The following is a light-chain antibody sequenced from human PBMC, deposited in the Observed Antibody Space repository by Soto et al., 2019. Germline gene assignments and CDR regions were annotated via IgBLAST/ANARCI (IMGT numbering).Light chain of an antibody. V-gene: IGKV1-39*01. Sequence: DVQMTQSPSSLSASVGDRVTITCRASQHISTYLAWYQQKPGKAPCLLMFASSLQSGAPPRCSASGSATHFTLTIGCLHHADFDTYYGHQSYTAPHPCGRGTKV. CDR3: HQSYTAPHP. CDR1: QHISTY. J-gene: IGKJ1*01. CDR2: AS.